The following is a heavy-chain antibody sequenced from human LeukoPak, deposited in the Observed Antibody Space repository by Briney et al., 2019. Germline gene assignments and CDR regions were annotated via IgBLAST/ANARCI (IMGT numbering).Heavy chain of an antibody. CDR1: GFTFSDYS. D-gene: IGHD2-2*01. V-gene: IGHV3-48*01. CDR3: ARDTKYAFDN. Sequence: GGSLRLSCAASGFTFSDYSMNWVRQAPGKGLEWISYVGISSGNKKYADSVKGRFTISGDKAKNSLYLQMSSLRVEDTAVYYCARDTKYAFDNWGQGTLVTVSS. CDR2: VGISSGNK. J-gene: IGHJ4*02.